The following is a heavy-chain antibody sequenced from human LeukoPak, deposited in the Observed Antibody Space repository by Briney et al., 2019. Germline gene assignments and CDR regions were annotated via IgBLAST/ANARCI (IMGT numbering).Heavy chain of an antibody. J-gene: IGHJ4*02. CDR3: ARTGGYSYGDSGHFDY. CDR1: GYTFNDYY. D-gene: IGHD5-18*01. CDR2: INPSGGTT. Sequence: ASVKVSCKASGYTFNDYYMHWVRQAPGRGLEWVGIINPSGGTTSYAQKFQGRVTMTRDTSTSTVYMELSSLRSEDTAVYYCARTGGYSYGDSGHFDYWGQGTLVTVSA. V-gene: IGHV1-46*02.